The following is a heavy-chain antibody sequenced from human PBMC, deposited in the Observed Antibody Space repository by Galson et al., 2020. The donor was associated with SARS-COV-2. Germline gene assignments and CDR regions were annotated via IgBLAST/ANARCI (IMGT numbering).Heavy chain of an antibody. CDR3: AREVRSSNNDAFDI. Sequence: GESLKISCAASGFTFSDYYLSWIRQAPGKGLEWVSYISSSGNTIYYADSVKGRFTMSRDNAKNSLYLQMNSLRAEDTAVYYCAREVRSSNNDAFDIWGQGTMVTGSS. CDR1: GFTFSDYY. J-gene: IGHJ3*02. CDR2: ISSSGNTI. V-gene: IGHV3-11*04. D-gene: IGHD6-13*01.